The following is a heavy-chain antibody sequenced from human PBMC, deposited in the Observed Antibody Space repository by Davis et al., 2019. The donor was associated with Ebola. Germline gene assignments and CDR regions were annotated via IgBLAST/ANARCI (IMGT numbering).Heavy chain of an antibody. Sequence: ASVKVSCKASGYNFIDTWMHWVRQAPGQGFEWMGRINPNNGNTYYAQKFQGRVTMTRDTSISTAYMDLTSLTSDDTAIYFCTMGGVTGGFDYWGQGTLITVSS. J-gene: IGHJ4*02. CDR1: GYNFIDTW. D-gene: IGHD3-16*01. CDR2: INPNNGNT. CDR3: TMGGVTGGFDY. V-gene: IGHV1-2*06.